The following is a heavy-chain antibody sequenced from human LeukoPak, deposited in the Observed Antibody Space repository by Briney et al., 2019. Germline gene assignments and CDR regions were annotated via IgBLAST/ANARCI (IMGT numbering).Heavy chain of an antibody. Sequence: PSETLSLTCTVSGGSISSYYWSWIRQPPGKGLEWIGYIYYSGSTNYNPSLKSGVTISVDTSKNQFSLKLSCVTAADTAVYYCASLSGVKGAFDIWGQGTMVTVSS. V-gene: IGHV4-59*01. CDR1: GGSISSYY. J-gene: IGHJ3*02. D-gene: IGHD1-26*01. CDR2: IYYSGST. CDR3: ASLSGVKGAFDI.